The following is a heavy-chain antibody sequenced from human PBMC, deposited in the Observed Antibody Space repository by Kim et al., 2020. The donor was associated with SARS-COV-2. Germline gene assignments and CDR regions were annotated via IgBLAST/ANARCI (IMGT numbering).Heavy chain of an antibody. Sequence: ASVKVSCKASGYTFTSYGISWVRQAPGQGLEWMGWISAYNGNTNYAQKLQGRVTMTTDTSTSTAYMELRSLRSDDTAVYYCARGGDSGGYCGGGYYMDVWGKGTTVTVSS. V-gene: IGHV1-18*01. J-gene: IGHJ6*03. CDR1: GYTFTSYG. D-gene: IGHD1-26*01. CDR3: ARGGDSGGYCGGGYYMDV. CDR2: ISAYNGNT.